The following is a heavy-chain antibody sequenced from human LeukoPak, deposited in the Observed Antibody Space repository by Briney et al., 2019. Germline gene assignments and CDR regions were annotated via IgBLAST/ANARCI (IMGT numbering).Heavy chain of an antibody. Sequence: GSLRLSCAASGFTFSSYAMHWVRQAPGKGLEWVAVISYDGSNKYYADSVKGRFTVSRDNSKNTLYLQMNSLRAEDTAVYYCASDQHTSWGQGTLVTVSS. CDR1: GFTFSSYA. V-gene: IGHV3-30*04. CDR2: ISYDGSNK. CDR3: ASDQHTS. J-gene: IGHJ5*02. D-gene: IGHD2-21*01.